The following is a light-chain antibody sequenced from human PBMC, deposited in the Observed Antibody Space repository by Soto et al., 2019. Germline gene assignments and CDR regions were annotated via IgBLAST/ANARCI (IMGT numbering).Light chain of an antibody. CDR1: NSNIGAGYD. J-gene: IGLJ7*01. V-gene: IGLV1-40*01. CDR3: QSYDSSLSAV. Sequence: QSVLTQSPSVSGAPGQRVIISCTGDNSNIGAGYDVHWYQQLPGRAPKLLIYGDSDRPSGVPDRFSGSKFGTSASLAITGLQAEDEAVYFCQSYDSSLSAVFGGGTKVTVL. CDR2: GDS.